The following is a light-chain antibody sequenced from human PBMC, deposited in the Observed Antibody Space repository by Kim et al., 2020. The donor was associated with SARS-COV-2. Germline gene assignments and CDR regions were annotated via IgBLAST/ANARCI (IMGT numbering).Light chain of an antibody. V-gene: IGKV1-39*01. CDR2: AAS. CDR1: QSISTH. CDR3: QQGYSSPQIT. J-gene: IGKJ5*01. Sequence: DIQITRSPSSLSASVGDRVFITCRTSQSISTHLNWYRQKPRKAPELLIYAASTLQTGVPSRFSGSGSGTEFTLTIRALQPGDSATYFCQQGYSSPQITFGQGTRLEIK.